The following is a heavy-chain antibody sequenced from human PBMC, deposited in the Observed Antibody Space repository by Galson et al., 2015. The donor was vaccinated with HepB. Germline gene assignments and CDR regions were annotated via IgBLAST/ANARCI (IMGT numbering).Heavy chain of an antibody. CDR1: GYTFTSYA. D-gene: IGHD2-21*02. CDR3: ARMPVGRHIVVVTANDALDI. J-gene: IGHJ3*02. CDR2: INAGNGNT. V-gene: IGHV1-3*01. Sequence: QSGAEVKKPGGPLKISCKASGYTFTSYAMHWVRQAPGQRLEWMGWINAGNGNTKYSQKFQGRVTITRDTSVSTAYMELSSLRSEDTAVYYCARMPVGRHIVVVTANDALDIWGQGTMVTVSS.